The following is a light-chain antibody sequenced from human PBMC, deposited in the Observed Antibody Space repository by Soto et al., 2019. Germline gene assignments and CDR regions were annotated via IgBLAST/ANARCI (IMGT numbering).Light chain of an antibody. CDR3: SSYAGNNIV. V-gene: IGLV2-8*01. Sequence: QSVLTQPPSASGSPGQSVTFSCTGTSGDSGDYNYVSWYQQHPGKAPKLILYEVNKRPSGVPGRFSGSKSGNTASLTVSGLQTEDDANYYCSSYAGNNIVFXTGTKLTVL. J-gene: IGLJ1*01. CDR2: EVN. CDR1: SGDSGDYNY.